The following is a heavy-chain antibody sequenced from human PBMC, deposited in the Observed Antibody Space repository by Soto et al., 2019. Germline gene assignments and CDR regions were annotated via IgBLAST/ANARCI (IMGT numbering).Heavy chain of an antibody. J-gene: IGHJ4*02. V-gene: IGHV3-33*01. CDR3: ARGSCSGGSCYYQYFDY. D-gene: IGHD2-15*01. CDR2: IWYDGSNK. CDR1: GFTFSSYG. Sequence: QVQLVESGGGVVQPGRSLRLSCAASGFTFSSYGMHWVRQAPGKGLEWVAVIWYDGSNKYYADSVKGRFTISRDNSKNTLYLQMNSLRAEDTAVYYCARGSCSGGSCYYQYFDYWGQGTLVTVSS.